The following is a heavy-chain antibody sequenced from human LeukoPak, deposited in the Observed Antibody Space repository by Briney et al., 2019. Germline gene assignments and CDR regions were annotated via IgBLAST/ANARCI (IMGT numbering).Heavy chain of an antibody. CDR2: ISGSGDDT. D-gene: IGHD4-17*01. Sequence: PGGSLRLSCAASGFSFSHYAMGWVRQAPGKGLEWVSSISGSGDDTYYADSVKGGFTISRDNSKRSLYLQMIGLGADDTAVYYCTGFRGQPTTLTQDWGQGTLLTVSS. J-gene: IGHJ1*01. CDR1: GFSFSHYA. V-gene: IGHV3-23*01. CDR3: TGFRGQPTTLTQD.